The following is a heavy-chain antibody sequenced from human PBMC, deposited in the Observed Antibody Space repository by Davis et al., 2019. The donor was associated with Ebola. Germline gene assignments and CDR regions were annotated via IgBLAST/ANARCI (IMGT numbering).Heavy chain of an antibody. D-gene: IGHD4-11*01. CDR1: GFTFSSYA. CDR3: AREGGGATVFYYYYGMDV. J-gene: IGHJ6*02. V-gene: IGHV3-23*01. CDR2: ISGSGGST. Sequence: GESLKISCAASGFTFSSYAMSWVRQAPGKGLEWVSAISGSGGSTYYADSVKGRFTISRDNSKNTLYLQMNSLRAEDTAVYYCAREGGGATVFYYYYGMDVWGQGTTVTVSS.